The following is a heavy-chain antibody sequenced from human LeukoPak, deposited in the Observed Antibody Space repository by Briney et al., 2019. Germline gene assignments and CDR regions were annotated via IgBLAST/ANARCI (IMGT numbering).Heavy chain of an antibody. CDR2: ISSSGSTI. V-gene: IGHV3-11*04. J-gene: IGHJ4*02. Sequence: GGSLRLSCAASGFTFSDYYMSWIRQAPGKGLEWVSYISSSGSTIYYADSVKGRFTISRDNAKNSLYLQMNNLRVEDTAVYYCARDQPIGYNYGYPFDYWGQGTLVTVSS. CDR1: GFTFSDYY. CDR3: ARDQPIGYNYGYPFDY. D-gene: IGHD5-18*01.